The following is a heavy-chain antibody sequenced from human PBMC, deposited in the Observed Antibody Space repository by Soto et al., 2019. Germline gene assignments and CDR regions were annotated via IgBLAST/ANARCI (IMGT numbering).Heavy chain of an antibody. J-gene: IGHJ4*02. Sequence: EVQLLESGGGLVQPGGSLRLSCAASGFTFSSYVMSWVRQAPGKGLEWVSAISGSGGSTYYADSVKGRFTISRDNSKNTLYLQMNSLRAEDTAVYYCAKARGRDGYKNEFDYWGQGTLVTVSS. CDR2: ISGSGGST. CDR1: GFTFSSYV. D-gene: IGHD5-12*01. CDR3: AKARGRDGYKNEFDY. V-gene: IGHV3-23*01.